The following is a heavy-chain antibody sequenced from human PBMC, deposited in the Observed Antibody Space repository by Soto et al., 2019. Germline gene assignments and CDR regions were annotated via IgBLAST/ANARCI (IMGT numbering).Heavy chain of an antibody. CDR1: GGSISSYY. V-gene: IGHV4-59*01. Sequence: PSETLSLTCTVSGGSISSYYWSWIRQSPGKGLEWIGYIYYSGSTNYNPSLKSRVTISVDTSKNQFSLKLSSVTAADTAVYYCATGDLPVGPYYFDYWGQGTLVTVSS. CDR3: ATGDLPVGPYYFDY. D-gene: IGHD2-15*01. J-gene: IGHJ4*02. CDR2: IYYSGST.